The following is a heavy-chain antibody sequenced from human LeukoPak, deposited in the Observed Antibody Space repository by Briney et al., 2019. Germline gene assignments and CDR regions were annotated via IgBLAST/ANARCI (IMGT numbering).Heavy chain of an antibody. J-gene: IGHJ4*02. CDR3: ARDSRNYGGAFDY. D-gene: IGHD4-23*01. CDR2: IYAGGST. V-gene: IGHV3-53*01. CDR1: GLAVNIIY. Sequence: SGGSLRLACATSGLAVNIIYMGWVRQAPGEGLEWVSVIYAGGSTYYGDSVRGRFTISRDNSMNTLHLQMNSLRAEDTAVYFCARDSRNYGGAFDYWGQGTLVTVSS.